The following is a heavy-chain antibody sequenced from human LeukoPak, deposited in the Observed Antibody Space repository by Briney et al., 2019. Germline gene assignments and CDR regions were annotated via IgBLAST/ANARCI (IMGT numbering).Heavy chain of an antibody. CDR1: GFTFSTYS. V-gene: IGHV3-21*01. CDR2: ISSSSSYI. J-gene: IGHJ4*02. Sequence: GGSLRLSCAASGFTFSTYSMNWVSQAPGKGLEWVSSISSSSSYIYYADSVKGRFTISRDNAKNSLYLQMSSLRADDTAVYYCAMEGYSGNYPAYWGQGTLVTVSS. CDR3: AMEGYSGNYPAY. D-gene: IGHD1-26*01.